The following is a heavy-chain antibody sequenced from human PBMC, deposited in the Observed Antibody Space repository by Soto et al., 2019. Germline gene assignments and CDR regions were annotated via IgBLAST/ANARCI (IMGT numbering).Heavy chain of an antibody. D-gene: IGHD3-10*01. CDR3: ARDRITMVRGVPPSYYYYGMDV. CDR1: GGSISSYY. V-gene: IGHV4-59*01. Sequence: SETLSLTCTVSGGSISSYYWSWIRQPPGKGLEWIGYIYYSGSTNYNPSLKSRVTISVDTSKNQFSLKLSSVTAADTAVYYCARDRITMVRGVPPSYYYYGMDVWGQGTTVTVSS. J-gene: IGHJ6*02. CDR2: IYYSGST.